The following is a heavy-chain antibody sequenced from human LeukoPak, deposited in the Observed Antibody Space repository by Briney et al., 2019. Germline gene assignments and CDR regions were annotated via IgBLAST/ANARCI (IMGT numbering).Heavy chain of an antibody. CDR2: IYSGGST. V-gene: IGHV3-66*02. Sequence: GGSLRLSCAASGFTVSSNYMSWVRQAPGKGLEWVSVIYSGGSTYYADSVKGRFTISRDNSKNTLYLQMNSLRAEDTAVYYCARTTQYYCYMDVWGKGTTVTVSS. CDR3: ARTTQYYCYMDV. J-gene: IGHJ6*03. CDR1: GFTVSSNY. D-gene: IGHD1-1*01.